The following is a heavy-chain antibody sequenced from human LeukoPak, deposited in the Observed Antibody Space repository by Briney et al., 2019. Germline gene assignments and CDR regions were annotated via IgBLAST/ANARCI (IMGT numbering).Heavy chain of an antibody. CDR2: ISGSGGST. D-gene: IGHD3-9*01. J-gene: IGHJ6*02. CDR3: AKDPMSGRYFDWLSKDYGMDV. Sequence: GGSLRLSCAASGFTFSSYDMSWVRQAPGKGLEWVSAISGSGGSTYYADSVKGRFTISRDNSKNTLYLQMNSLRAEDTAVYYCAKDPMSGRYFDWLSKDYGMDVWGQGTTVTVSS. CDR1: GFTFSSYD. V-gene: IGHV3-23*01.